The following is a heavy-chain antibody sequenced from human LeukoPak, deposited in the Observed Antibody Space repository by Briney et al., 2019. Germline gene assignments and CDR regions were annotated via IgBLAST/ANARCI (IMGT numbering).Heavy chain of an antibody. CDR1: GGSISSHY. CDR3: ARTIFGVVGSFHFDY. V-gene: IGHV4-59*11. CDR2: IYYTGST. Sequence: KSSETLSLTCTVSGGSISSHYWSWIRQPPGKGLEWIGYIYYTGSTNYNPSPKSRVTISVDTSKNQFSLKLSSVTAADTAMYYCARTIFGVVGSFHFDYWGQGTLVTVSS. D-gene: IGHD3-3*01. J-gene: IGHJ4*02.